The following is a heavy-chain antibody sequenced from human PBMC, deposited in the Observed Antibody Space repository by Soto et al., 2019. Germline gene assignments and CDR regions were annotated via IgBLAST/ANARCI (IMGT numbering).Heavy chain of an antibody. V-gene: IGHV3-9*01. Sequence: GGSLRLSCAASGFTFDDYAMHWVRQAPGKGLEWVSGISWNSGSIGYADSVKGRFTISRDNAKNSLYLQMNSLRAEDTALYYCAKGMGAPLNDAFDIWGQGTMVTVSS. J-gene: IGHJ3*02. CDR3: AKGMGAPLNDAFDI. CDR2: ISWNSGSI. CDR1: GFTFDDYA. D-gene: IGHD3-16*01.